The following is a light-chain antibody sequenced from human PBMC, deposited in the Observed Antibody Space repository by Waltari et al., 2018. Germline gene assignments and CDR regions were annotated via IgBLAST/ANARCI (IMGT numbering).Light chain of an antibody. CDR1: SSDVGASTL. Sequence: QSALTQPASVSGSAGQSITISCTGTSSDVGASTLIPWYQQYPGKAPTLMIYEVYKRPSGVSDRFSGSKSDNTASLTISGLQAEDEPDYYCCSYAGRSTLVFGGGTKLTVL. V-gene: IGLV2-23*02. J-gene: IGLJ2*01. CDR3: CSYAGRSTLV. CDR2: EVY.